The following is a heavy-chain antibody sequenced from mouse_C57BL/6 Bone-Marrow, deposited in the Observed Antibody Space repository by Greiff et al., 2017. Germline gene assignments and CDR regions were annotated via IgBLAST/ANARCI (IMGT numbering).Heavy chain of an antibody. J-gene: IGHJ1*03. Sequence: QVQLQQPGAELVMPGASVKLSCKASGYTFTSYWMHWVKQRPGQGLEWIGEIDPSDSYTNYNQKFKGKSTLTVDKSSSTAYMQLSSLTSEDSAVYYCARWYYGSSYCWYFDVWGTGTTVTVSS. D-gene: IGHD1-1*01. CDR3: ARWYYGSSYCWYFDV. CDR2: IDPSDSYT. CDR1: GYTFTSYW. V-gene: IGHV1-69*01.